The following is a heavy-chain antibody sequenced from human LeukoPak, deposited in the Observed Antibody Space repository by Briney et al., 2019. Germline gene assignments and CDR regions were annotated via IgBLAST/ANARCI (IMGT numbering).Heavy chain of an antibody. CDR1: GGSFSGYY. D-gene: IGHD5-12*01. V-gene: IGHV4-34*01. J-gene: IGHJ4*02. Sequence: SETLSLTCAVYGGSFSGYYWSWIRQPPGKGLEWIGEINHSGSTNYNPSLKSRVTISVDTSKNQFSLKLSSVTAADTAVYYCASTKWLRFTRAFDYWGQGTLVTVSS. CDR3: ASTKWLRFTRAFDY. CDR2: INHSGST.